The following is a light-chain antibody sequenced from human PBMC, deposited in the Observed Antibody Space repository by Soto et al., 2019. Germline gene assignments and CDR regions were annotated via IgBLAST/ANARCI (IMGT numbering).Light chain of an antibody. J-gene: IGKJ1*01. CDR3: QYYRSSPWT. CDR1: QSVSSNY. Sequence: EIVLTQSPGTLSLSPGERGTLSCRASQSVSSNYLAWYQQKPGQAPRLLIYRSFSRATGITDRFSGSGSGKDFTLTISRLEPEDFAVYYCQYYRSSPWTVGQGTKVEIK. V-gene: IGKV3-20*01. CDR2: RSF.